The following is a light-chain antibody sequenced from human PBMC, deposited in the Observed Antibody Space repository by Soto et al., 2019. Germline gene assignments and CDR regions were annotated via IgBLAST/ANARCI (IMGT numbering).Light chain of an antibody. J-gene: IGKJ4*01. V-gene: IGKV1-5*03. Sequence: DIQMPQSPSTLSAYVGDRVIITCRASQSISNWLAWYQQKPGKAPKILIYKASSLESGVPSRVSGSGSGTEFTLTISSLQPDEFASDDCEQYNSYPLTVGGGTKVESK. CDR2: KAS. CDR1: QSISNW. CDR3: EQYNSYPLT.